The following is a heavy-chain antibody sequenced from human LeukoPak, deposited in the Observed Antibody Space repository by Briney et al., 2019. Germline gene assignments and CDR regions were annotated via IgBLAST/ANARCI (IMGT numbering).Heavy chain of an antibody. J-gene: IGHJ6*02. CDR2: INPNSGGT. D-gene: IGHD3-10*01. Sequence: ASVKVSCKASGYTFTGYYMHWVRQAPGQGLEWMGWINPNSGGTNYAQKFQGRVTMTRDTSISTAYMELSRLRSDDTAVYYCARKPGRYYGSGSYYPPPPNYYYGMDVWGQGTTVTVSS. CDR3: ARKPGRYYGSGSYYPPPPNYYYGMDV. CDR1: GYTFTGYY. V-gene: IGHV1-2*02.